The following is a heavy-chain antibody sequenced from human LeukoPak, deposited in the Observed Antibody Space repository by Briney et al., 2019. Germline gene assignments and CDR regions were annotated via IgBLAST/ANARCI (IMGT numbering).Heavy chain of an antibody. V-gene: IGHV4-34*01. J-gene: IGHJ4*02. CDR1: GGSFSGYY. Sequence: SETLSLTCAAYGGSFSGYYWSWIRQPPGKGLEWIGEINHSGSTKYNPSLKSRVTISVDTSKNQLSLRLSSVTAADTAVYYCARGPADYNKLKPGDRDGYNYKSKRTPFDYWGQGTLVTVSS. CDR3: ARGPADYNKLKPGDRDGYNYKSKRTPFDY. CDR2: INHSGST. D-gene: IGHD5-24*01.